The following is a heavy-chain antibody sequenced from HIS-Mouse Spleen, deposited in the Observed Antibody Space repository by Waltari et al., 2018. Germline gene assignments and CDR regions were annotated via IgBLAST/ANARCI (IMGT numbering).Heavy chain of an antibody. Sequence: EVQLVESGGGLIQPGGSLRLSCAASGFTVSSNYMSWVRQAPGKGVEGVSVIYSGGRTYYADSVKGRFTISRDNSKNTLYLQMNSLRAEDTAVYYCAREGYSSSWSYFDYWGQGTLVTVSS. CDR1: GFTVSSNY. V-gene: IGHV3-53*01. D-gene: IGHD6-13*01. J-gene: IGHJ4*02. CDR3: AREGYSSSWSYFDY. CDR2: IYSGGRT.